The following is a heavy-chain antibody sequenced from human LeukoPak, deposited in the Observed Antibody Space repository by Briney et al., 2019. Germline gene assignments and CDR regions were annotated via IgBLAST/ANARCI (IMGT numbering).Heavy chain of an antibody. CDR2: IYATGST. Sequence: SETLSLTCTVSGGSISSYYWSWIRQPPGRGLEWIGYIYATGSTNYNPSLKSRVTISVDTSKNQFSLNLRSVTAADTAVYCARHGSVRSPLGPWGQGTLVTVSS. CDR1: GGSISSYY. J-gene: IGHJ5*02. D-gene: IGHD3-10*01. V-gene: IGHV4-4*09. CDR3: ARHGSVRSPLGP.